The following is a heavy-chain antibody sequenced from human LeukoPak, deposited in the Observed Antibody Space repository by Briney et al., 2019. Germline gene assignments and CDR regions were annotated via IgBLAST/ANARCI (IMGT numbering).Heavy chain of an antibody. Sequence: GGSLRLSCVASGFSFSTYDMYWVRQAAGRGLEWVSALGTNGDSYYLGSVKGRFTISRDDGKNSLYLQMNSLRVEDTAVYYRATWGDTTAEYFQRWGQGTLVTVSS. CDR3: ATWGDTTAEYFQR. V-gene: IGHV3-13*01. D-gene: IGHD2-21*02. CDR1: GFSFSTYD. J-gene: IGHJ1*01. CDR2: LGTNGDS.